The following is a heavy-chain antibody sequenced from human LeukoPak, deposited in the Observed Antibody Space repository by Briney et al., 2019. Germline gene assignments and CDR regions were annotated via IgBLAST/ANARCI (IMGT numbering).Heavy chain of an antibody. J-gene: IGHJ5*02. Sequence: QTGGSLRLSFAASGFTFSSYSRNGVPQAPGRGRGWVSYISSSSSTLYYAEGVRGRFTTSRANAKNSLYLKMNSLRAEDTAVYYCARVKGGSGWYLGNWFDPWGQGTLVTVSS. V-gene: IGHV3-48*01. D-gene: IGHD6-19*01. CDR2: ISSSSSTL. CDR3: ARVKGGSGWYLGNWFDP. CDR1: GFTFSSYS.